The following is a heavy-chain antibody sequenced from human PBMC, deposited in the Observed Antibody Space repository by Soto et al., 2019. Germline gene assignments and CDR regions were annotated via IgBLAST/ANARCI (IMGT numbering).Heavy chain of an antibody. CDR1: GYSFTSYW. V-gene: IGHV5-51*01. J-gene: IGHJ6*02. CDR3: ARQSTVTTGGMDV. D-gene: IGHD4-4*01. CDR2: IYPGDSDT. Sequence: PGESLKISCKGSGYSFTSYWIGWVRQMPGKGLEWLGIIYPGDSDTRYSPSFQGQVTLSADKSSSTAYLQWSRLKASDTAMYYCARQSTVTTGGMDVWGQGTTVTVSS.